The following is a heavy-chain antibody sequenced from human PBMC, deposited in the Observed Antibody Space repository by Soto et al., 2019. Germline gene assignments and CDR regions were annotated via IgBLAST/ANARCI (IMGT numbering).Heavy chain of an antibody. CDR3: ARDQDTSGYYSVGA. J-gene: IGHJ5*02. D-gene: IGHD3-22*01. V-gene: IGHV3-30-3*01. Sequence: QVQLVESGGGVVQPGRSLRLSCAASGFKFRSHAMHWVRQAPGQGLEWVAVISFDGSSQYYADFVKGRFTISRDNSKTTLYMQLNSLRAEKTALYFCARDQDTSGYYSVGAWGRGNLVTVS. CDR1: GFKFRSHA. CDR2: ISFDGSSQ.